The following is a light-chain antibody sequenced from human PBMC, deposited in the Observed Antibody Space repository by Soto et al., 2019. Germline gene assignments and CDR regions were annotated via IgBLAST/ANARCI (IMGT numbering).Light chain of an antibody. J-gene: IGKJ1*01. CDR3: QQDYEYPRT. CDR2: AAS. V-gene: IGKV1-6*01. CDR1: QGIRDE. Sequence: AIQMTQSPSSLSASVGNRLTITVRASQGIRDELGWSQQQAGKAPNLMISAASRLQSGVPSRVSGWGSGTDCTRTISSLQPADVETDYCQQDYEYPRTFGPGTKV.